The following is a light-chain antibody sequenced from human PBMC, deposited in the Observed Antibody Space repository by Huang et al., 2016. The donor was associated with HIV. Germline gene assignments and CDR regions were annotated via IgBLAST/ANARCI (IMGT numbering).Light chain of an antibody. J-gene: IGKJ1*01. V-gene: IGKV1-5*03. CDR2: EAS. CDR3: QQYNSHPGT. Sequence: DIQMTQSPPTLSRSVGDRVTITCRASQSISSWLAWYQQKPGKAPKLLIYEASKLQRGVTSRFSGRRSGTEFTLTVSSLQPDDFATYYCQQYNSHPGTFGLGTKVEMK. CDR1: QSISSW.